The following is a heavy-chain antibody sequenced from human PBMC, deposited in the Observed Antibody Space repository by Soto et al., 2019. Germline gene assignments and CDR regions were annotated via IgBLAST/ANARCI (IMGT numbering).Heavy chain of an antibody. J-gene: IGHJ4*02. CDR3: ARSVVRGLTSPVDY. V-gene: IGHV3-43*01. Sequence: GGPLRLSCAASGFTFDDYSFHWVRQAPGKGLEWVSLITWGGRSTYYADSVKGRFTISRDNNKNSLYLQMNSLTIEDTALYYCARSVVRGLTSPVDYWGQGA. CDR2: ITWGGRST. D-gene: IGHD3-10*01. CDR1: GFTFDDYS.